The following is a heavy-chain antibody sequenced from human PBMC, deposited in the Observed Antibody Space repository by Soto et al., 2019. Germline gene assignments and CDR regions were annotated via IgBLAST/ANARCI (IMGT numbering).Heavy chain of an antibody. CDR2: INHNSGGT. J-gene: IGHJ5*02. CDR1: GHTFTGYY. D-gene: IGHD2-2*01. Sequence: QVQPVQSGAEVKKPGASVKISCKASGHTFTGYYIHWVRQSPGQGLEWMGWINHNSGGTDYGQKFQGRVTMTRDTSISTVYMEVTRLRSADTAVYYCARCKAIDAEIYNGFDPWGQGTLVTVSS. V-gene: IGHV1-2*02. CDR3: ARCKAIDAEIYNGFDP.